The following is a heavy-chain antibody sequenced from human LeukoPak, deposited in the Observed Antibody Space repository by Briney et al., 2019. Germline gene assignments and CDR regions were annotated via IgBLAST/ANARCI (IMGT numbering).Heavy chain of an antibody. CDR3: ARSAASYYYYGMDV. CDR2: ISSSSSYI. CDR1: GFTFSSYT. V-gene: IGHV3-21*01. J-gene: IGHJ6*02. D-gene: IGHD6-13*01. Sequence: GGSLRLSCTASGFTFSSYTMTWVRQAPGKGLEWVSSISSSSSYIYYADSVKGRFTISRDNAKNSLYLQMNSLRAEDTAVYYCARSAASYYYYGMDVWGQGTTVTVSS.